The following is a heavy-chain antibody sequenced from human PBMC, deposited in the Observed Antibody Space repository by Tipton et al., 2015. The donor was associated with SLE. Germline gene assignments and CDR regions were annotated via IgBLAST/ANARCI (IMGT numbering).Heavy chain of an antibody. Sequence: QSGAEVKKPGSSVKVSCKASGGTFSSYAISWVRQAPGQGLEWMGGIIPIFGAVNYAQRFQGRVTITADESTSTAYMELSSLRSEDTAVYYCARDALGRYFDWLDFQHWGQGTLLTVSS. CDR2: IIPIFGAV. CDR3: ARDALGRYFDWLDFQH. CDR1: GGTFSSYA. D-gene: IGHD3-9*01. V-gene: IGHV1-69*01. J-gene: IGHJ1*01.